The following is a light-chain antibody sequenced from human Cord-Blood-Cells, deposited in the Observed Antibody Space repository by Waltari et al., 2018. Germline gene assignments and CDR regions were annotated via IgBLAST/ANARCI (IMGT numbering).Light chain of an antibody. CDR2: KAS. Sequence: DIQMTQSPSTLSASVGDRVTITCRASQSISSWLDWYQQQPGKAPTLMIYKASSLESGFPSRFSGSGSGTEFTLTISSLQPDDFATYYCQQYNSYSPYTFGQGTKLEIK. V-gene: IGKV1-5*03. CDR3: QQYNSYSPYT. J-gene: IGKJ2*01. CDR1: QSISSW.